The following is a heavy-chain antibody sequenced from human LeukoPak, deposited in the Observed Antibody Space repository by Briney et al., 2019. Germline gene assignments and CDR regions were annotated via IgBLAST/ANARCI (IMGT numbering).Heavy chain of an antibody. J-gene: IGHJ3*02. CDR1: GFTFSRYW. D-gene: IGHD6-13*01. CDR3: AKDWPSEWQQLPGYDALDI. CDR2: NNTDGSST. V-gene: IGHV3-74*01. Sequence: GGSLRLSCAASGFTFSRYWMHWVRQAPGKGPVWVSRNNTDGSSTSYADSVKGRFTISRDNSKNTLYLQMNSLRADDTAVYYCAKDWPSEWQQLPGYDALDIWGQGTMVTVSS.